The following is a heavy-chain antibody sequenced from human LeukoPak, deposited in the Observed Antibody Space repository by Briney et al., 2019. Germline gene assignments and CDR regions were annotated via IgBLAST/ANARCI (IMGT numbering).Heavy chain of an antibody. CDR3: ARWKLQSRAAAGKPFDY. J-gene: IGHJ4*02. V-gene: IGHV3-23*01. Sequence: GGSLRLSCAASGFTFSSYAMSWVRQAPGKGLEWVSAISGSGGSTYYADSVKGRFTISRDNSKNTLYLQMNSLRAEDTAVYYCARWKLQSRAAAGKPFDYWGQGTLVTVSS. CDR1: GFTFSSYA. CDR2: ISGSGGST. D-gene: IGHD6-13*01.